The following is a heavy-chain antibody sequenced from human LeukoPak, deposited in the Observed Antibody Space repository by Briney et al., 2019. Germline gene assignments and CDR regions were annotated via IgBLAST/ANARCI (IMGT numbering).Heavy chain of an antibody. CDR2: IIPIFGTA. V-gene: IGHV1-69*06. CDR3: ARDDSSGYPFDY. CDR1: GYTFTSYA. D-gene: IGHD3-22*01. Sequence: GASVKVSCKASGYTFTSYAMNWVRQAPGQGLEWMGGIIPIFGTANYAQKFQGRVTITADKSTSTAYMELSSLRSEDTAVYYCARDDSSGYPFDYWGQGTLVTVSS. J-gene: IGHJ4*02.